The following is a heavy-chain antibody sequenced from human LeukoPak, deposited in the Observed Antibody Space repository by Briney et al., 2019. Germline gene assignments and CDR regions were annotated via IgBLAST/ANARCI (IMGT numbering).Heavy chain of an antibody. D-gene: IGHD1-26*01. CDR2: INPDGSST. J-gene: IGHJ5*02. Sequence: PGGSLRLSCAASGFTFSSYSMNWVRQVPGKGLVWVSRINPDGSSTSYVDSVKGRFTISRDNAKNTLYLQMNSLRAEDTAVYYCARPSGWEYGFDPWGQGTRVTVSS. CDR3: ARPSGWEYGFDP. CDR1: GFTFSSYS. V-gene: IGHV3-74*01.